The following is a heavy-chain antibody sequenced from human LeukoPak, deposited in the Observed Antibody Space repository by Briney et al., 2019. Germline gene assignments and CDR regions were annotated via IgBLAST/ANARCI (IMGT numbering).Heavy chain of an antibody. CDR2: ISGSGGST. J-gene: IGHJ4*02. Sequence: GGFLRLSCAASGFTFSSYAMSWVRQAPGKGLEWVSAISGSGGSTYYADSVKGRFTISRDNSNSMLYLQMNGLRAEDTARYYCAARPTSAPVAPSDFWGQGTLVTVSS. V-gene: IGHV3-23*01. D-gene: IGHD6-19*01. CDR1: GFTFSSYA. CDR3: AARPTSAPVAPSDF.